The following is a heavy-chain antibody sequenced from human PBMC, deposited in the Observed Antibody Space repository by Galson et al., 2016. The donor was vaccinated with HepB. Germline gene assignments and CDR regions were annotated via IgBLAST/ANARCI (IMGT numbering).Heavy chain of an antibody. J-gene: IGHJ4*02. CDR2: IIPMLGVP. V-gene: IGHV1-69*04. D-gene: IGHD2-15*01. Sequence: SVKVSCKVSGGTFSSYAITWVRQAPGQGFEWMGRIIPMLGVPNYAQEFQDRLKIVADQSTGTVSLELSSLRSDDTAVYYCTRVACSGNNCHLAYWGQGTLVIVSS. CDR1: GGTFSSYA. CDR3: TRVACSGNNCHLAY.